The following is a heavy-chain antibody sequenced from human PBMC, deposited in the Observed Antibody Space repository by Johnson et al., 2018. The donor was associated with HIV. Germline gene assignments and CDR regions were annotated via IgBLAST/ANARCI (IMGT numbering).Heavy chain of an antibody. CDR1: GFTFSSYD. CDR3: AKIGLDAFDI. D-gene: IGHD2/OR15-2a*01. J-gene: IGHJ3*02. V-gene: IGHV3-13*01. Sequence: VQLVETGGGLIQPGGSLRLSCAASGFTFSSYDMHWVRQATGKGLEWVSEIDTAGDTYYPGSVKGRFTTSRENAKNSLYLQMNSLRREDTAVYSCAKIGLDAFDIWGQGTMVTVSS. CDR2: IDTAGDT.